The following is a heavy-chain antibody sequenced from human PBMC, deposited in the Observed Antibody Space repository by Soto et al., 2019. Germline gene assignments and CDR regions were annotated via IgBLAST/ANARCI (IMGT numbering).Heavy chain of an antibody. Sequence: VGSLRLSCAASGFTFSNAWMSWVRQAPGKGLEWVGRIKSKTDGGTTDYAAPVKGRFTISRDDSKNTLYLQMNSLKTEDTAVYYCTTPLTYYDFWSGYEPFDYWGQGTLVTVSS. CDR1: GFTFSNAW. CDR3: TTPLTYYDFWSGYEPFDY. CDR2: IKSKTDGGTT. V-gene: IGHV3-15*01. J-gene: IGHJ4*02. D-gene: IGHD3-3*01.